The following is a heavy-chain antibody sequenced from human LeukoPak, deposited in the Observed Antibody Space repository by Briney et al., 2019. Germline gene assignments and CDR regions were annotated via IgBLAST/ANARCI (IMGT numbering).Heavy chain of an antibody. CDR2: IKQDGSEK. D-gene: IGHD3-10*01. CDR3: ASGYGSGSYYVGGPTCFDY. J-gene: IGHJ4*02. Sequence: GGSLRLSCAASGFTFSSYWTSWVRQAPGKGLEWVANIKQDGSEKYYVDSVKGRFTISRDNTKNSLYLQMNSLGAEDTAVYYCASGYGSGSYYVGGPTCFDYWGQGTLVTASS. CDR1: GFTFSSYW. V-gene: IGHV3-7*01.